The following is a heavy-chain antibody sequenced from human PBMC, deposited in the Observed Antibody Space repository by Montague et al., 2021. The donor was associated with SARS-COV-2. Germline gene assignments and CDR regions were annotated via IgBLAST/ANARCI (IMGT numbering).Heavy chain of an antibody. J-gene: IGHJ5*02. Sequence: PALVKPTQTLTLTCTFSGFSLSTTGVGVGWIRQPPGKALEWLALIYWDDDKRYSPSLKTRLAITKDTSKNQVVLTMTNMDPVDTATYYCAHRRDMYDFWSGYYSGQKNDAFNWFDPWGQGTLVTVSS. CDR3: AHRRDMYDFWSGYYSGQKNDAFNWFDP. CDR1: GFSLSTTGVG. V-gene: IGHV2-5*02. D-gene: IGHD3-3*01. CDR2: IYWDDDK.